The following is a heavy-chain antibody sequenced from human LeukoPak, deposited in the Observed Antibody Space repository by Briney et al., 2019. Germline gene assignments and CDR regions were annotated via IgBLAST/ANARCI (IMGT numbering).Heavy chain of an antibody. Sequence: GGSLRLSCAASGFSLRTYNMNWVRQAPGKGLEWVSSIGSSTGNIYYADSVKGRFTISRDNAKNSVYLQMNSLRAEDTAVYFCARDDYDILTGSGVDFDYWGQGTLVTVSS. CDR1: GFSLRTYN. D-gene: IGHD3-9*01. V-gene: IGHV3-21*01. J-gene: IGHJ4*02. CDR3: ARDDYDILTGSGVDFDY. CDR2: IGSSTGNI.